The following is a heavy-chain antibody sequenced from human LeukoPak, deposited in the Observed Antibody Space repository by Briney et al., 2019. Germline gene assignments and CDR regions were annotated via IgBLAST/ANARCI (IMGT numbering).Heavy chain of an antibody. J-gene: IGHJ4*02. V-gene: IGHV4-4*07. CDR1: GGSISSYY. Sequence: SETLSLTCTVSGGSISSYYWCWIWQPAGTGLEWMGRMYTTGSTNYNPSLQSRVTMPIDMSANQFTLKLSPLTDSVTAVYSCVRQFLGDGTAGFESSGQGT. CDR3: VRQFLGDGTAGFES. D-gene: IGHD5-24*01. CDR2: MYTTGST.